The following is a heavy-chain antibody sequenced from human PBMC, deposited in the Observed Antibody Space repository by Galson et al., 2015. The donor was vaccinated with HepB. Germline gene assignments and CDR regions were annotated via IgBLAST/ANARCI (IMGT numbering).Heavy chain of an antibody. D-gene: IGHD4-11*01. CDR1: GFTVSSNY. CDR3: ARAPTVTRTYYYGMDV. CDR2: IYSGGST. Sequence: SLRLSCAASGFTVSSNYMSWVRQAPGKGLEWVSVIYSGGSTYYADSVKGRFTFSRDNSKNTLYLQMNSLRAEDTAVYYYARAPTVTRTYYYGMDVWGQGTTVTVSS. V-gene: IGHV3-66*02. J-gene: IGHJ6*02.